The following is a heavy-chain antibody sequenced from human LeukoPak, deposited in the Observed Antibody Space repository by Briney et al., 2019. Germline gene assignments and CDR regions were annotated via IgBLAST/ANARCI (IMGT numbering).Heavy chain of an antibody. D-gene: IGHD6-19*01. CDR3: ASQAYSSGRLVDN. V-gene: IGHV4-4*02. Sequence: SETLSLTCAVSGGSVSSRNWWTWVRQSPGKGLEWIGEVHHSGTTNYNPSLLSRVTMSVDKSKNQFSLKLSSVTAADTAVYYCASQAYSSGRLVDNWGRGTLVTVSS. J-gene: IGHJ4*02. CDR2: VHHSGTT. CDR1: GGSVSSRNW.